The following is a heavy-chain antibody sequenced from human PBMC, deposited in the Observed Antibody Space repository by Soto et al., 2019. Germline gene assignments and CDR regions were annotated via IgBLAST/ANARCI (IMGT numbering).Heavy chain of an antibody. D-gene: IGHD2-21*02. CDR1: GYTFTSYY. CDR2: INPRGGYT. Sequence: QVQLVQSGAEVKKPGASVKVSCTASGYTFTSYYMNWVRQAPGQGLEWLGIINPRGGYTTYAQRFPGIVTMTSGTSAMTVHMGPGSLTSEDTSVYYGARGGGMVVVTAPYVHWGQVTLVTVAS. V-gene: IGHV1-46*03. J-gene: IGHJ4*02. CDR3: ARGGGMVVVTAPYVH.